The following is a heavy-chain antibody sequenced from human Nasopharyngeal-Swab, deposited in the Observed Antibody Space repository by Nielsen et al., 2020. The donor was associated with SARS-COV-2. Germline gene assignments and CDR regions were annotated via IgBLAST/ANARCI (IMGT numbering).Heavy chain of an antibody. CDR3: ARAGGWLQWIDY. CDR2: IYYSGST. J-gene: IGHJ4*02. Sequence: SETLSLTCTVSGGSISSYYRSWIRQPPGKGLEWIGYIYYSGSTNYNPSLKSRVTISVDTSKNQFSLKLSSVTAADTAVYYCARAGGWLQWIDYWGQGTLVTVSS. CDR1: GGSISSYY. V-gene: IGHV4-59*01. D-gene: IGHD5-24*01.